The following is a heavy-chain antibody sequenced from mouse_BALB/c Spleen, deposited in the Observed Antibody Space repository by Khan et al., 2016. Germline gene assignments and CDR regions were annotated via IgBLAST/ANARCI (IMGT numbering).Heavy chain of an antibody. J-gene: IGHJ1*01. CDR2: IHSSGST. D-gene: IGHD1-1*01. V-gene: IGHV3-1*02. Sequence: EVQLQESGPDLVKPSQSLSLTCTVTGYSITSIYSWHLIRQFPGNQLDWMAYIHSSGSTNYNPSLKSRISITRDTSTNPFFLPLNSRTTEDTATYYGARGKYYVNSWYYDGGGAGTTVTVSA. CDR1: GYSITSIYS. CDR3: ARGKYYVNSWYYDG.